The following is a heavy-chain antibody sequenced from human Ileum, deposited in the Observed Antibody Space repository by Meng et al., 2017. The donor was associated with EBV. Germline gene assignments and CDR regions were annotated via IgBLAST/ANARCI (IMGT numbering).Heavy chain of an antibody. CDR3: AKDRGSSGTIYYFDF. Sequence: VELLESGGGLVHPGGSQTLSCAASGFTFLNYAMNWVRQVPGKGLEWVSAISSSGSGTYYADSVKGRFTISRDNSNNTVSLHMNSLRADDTAIYYCAKDRGSSGTIYYFDFWGQGTLVTVSS. D-gene: IGHD6-19*01. CDR2: ISSSGSGT. J-gene: IGHJ4*02. CDR1: GFTFLNYA. V-gene: IGHV3-23*01.